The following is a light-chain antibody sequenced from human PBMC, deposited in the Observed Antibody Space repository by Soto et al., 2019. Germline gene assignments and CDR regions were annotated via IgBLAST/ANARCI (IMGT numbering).Light chain of an antibody. CDR2: GAS. CDR1: QSVRTY. J-gene: IGKJ1*01. V-gene: IGKV3-15*01. CDR3: QQYNNWPRT. Sequence: TQSPATLSLFPGERATLSCRASQSVRTYLAWYQQKPGQAPRLLIYGASTRATGIPARFSGSGSGTEFTLTISSLQSEDFAVYYCQQYNNWPRTFGQGTKV.